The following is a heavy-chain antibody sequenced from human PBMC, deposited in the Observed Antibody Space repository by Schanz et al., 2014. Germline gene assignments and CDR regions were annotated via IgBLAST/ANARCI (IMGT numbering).Heavy chain of an antibody. Sequence: QVQLVESGGGVVQPGRSLRLSCAGYGFTFSSYAMHWVRQAPGKGLEWVAVISYDGSNKYYADSVKGRFTISRDNSMNTLYLQMNSLRAEDTAVYYCARHCGGDCYPYWGQGTLVTVSS. D-gene: IGHD2-21*01. CDR1: GFTFSSYA. V-gene: IGHV3-30*04. CDR2: ISYDGSNK. CDR3: ARHCGGDCYPY. J-gene: IGHJ4*02.